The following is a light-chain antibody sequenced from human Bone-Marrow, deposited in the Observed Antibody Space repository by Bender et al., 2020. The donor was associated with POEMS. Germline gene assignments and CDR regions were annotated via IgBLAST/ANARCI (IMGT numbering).Light chain of an antibody. Sequence: QSVLTQPPSASGTPGQRVTISCSGGSSNIGAHALNWYQHLPGTAPKLLIYSSHRRPSEVPDRFSGSRSGTSASLAISGIQAEDEDDYYCAVWDDSLKGWVFGGGTKLTV. CDR1: SSNIGAHA. CDR2: SSH. CDR3: AVWDDSLKGWV. J-gene: IGLJ3*02. V-gene: IGLV1-44*01.